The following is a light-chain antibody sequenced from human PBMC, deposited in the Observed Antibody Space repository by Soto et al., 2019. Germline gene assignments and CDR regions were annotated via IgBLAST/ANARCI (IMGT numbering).Light chain of an antibody. Sequence: EIVMTKSPSTLSVSPGERATLSCSASQRVSSNLAWYQQKPGQAPRLLIYVASTRPTGIPARFSGSGSGTEFTLTISSLQSADFAVYYCQQYNNWPRTFGQGNKVEIK. CDR1: QRVSSN. CDR3: QQYNNWPRT. CDR2: VAS. J-gene: IGKJ1*01. V-gene: IGKV3-15*01.